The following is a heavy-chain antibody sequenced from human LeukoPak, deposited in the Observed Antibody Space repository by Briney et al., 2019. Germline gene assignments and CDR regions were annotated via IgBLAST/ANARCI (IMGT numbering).Heavy chain of an antibody. CDR2: ISSSSGII. Sequence: PGGSLRLSCAASGFTFSNYNMNWVRQAPGKGLEWVSYISSSSGIIYYADSVKGRFTISRDNAKNSLYLQMDSLRVEDTAVYYCATDFNKGFDPRGQGTLVTVSS. J-gene: IGHJ5*02. D-gene: IGHD1/OR15-1a*01. V-gene: IGHV3-48*04. CDR1: GFTFSNYN. CDR3: ATDFNKGFDP.